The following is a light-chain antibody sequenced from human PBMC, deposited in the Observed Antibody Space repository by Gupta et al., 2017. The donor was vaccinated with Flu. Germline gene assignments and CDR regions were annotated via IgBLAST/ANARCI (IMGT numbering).Light chain of an antibody. CDR3: ATWDGSLDGAV. Sequence: QSVLPQPPSASGTPGQRVTISCSGSSSNSGINTVNWYQQLPEAAPKLLIFSDNQRPSRVPDRFSGSKSGTSASLAIRGLQSEDEADYYCATWDGSLDGAVFGGGTKLTVL. CDR1: SSNSGINT. CDR2: SDN. J-gene: IGLJ3*02. V-gene: IGLV1-44*01.